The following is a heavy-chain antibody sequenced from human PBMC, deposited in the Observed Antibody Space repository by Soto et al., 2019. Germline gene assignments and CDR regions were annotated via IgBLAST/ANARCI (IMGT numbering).Heavy chain of an antibody. CDR1: GYTLTELS. J-gene: IGHJ5*02. CDR2: FDPEDGET. V-gene: IGHV1-24*01. D-gene: IGHD2-15*01. CDR3: ARGPIVVAVTTTLGLSGFDP. Sequence: ASVKVSCKVSGYTLTELSMHWVRQAPGKGLEWMGGFDPEDGETIYAQKFQGRVTMTEDTSTDTAYMELSSLASEDTAVYYCARGPIVVAVTTTLGLSGFDPWGQGTLVTVSS.